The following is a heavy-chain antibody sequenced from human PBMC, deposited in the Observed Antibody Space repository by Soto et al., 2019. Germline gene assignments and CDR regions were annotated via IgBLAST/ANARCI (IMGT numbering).Heavy chain of an antibody. J-gene: IGHJ4*02. CDR3: EKEDRPLEVDGRFFDS. CDR1: GFIFSTYA. D-gene: IGHD1-1*01. CDR2: ISGSGGTT. V-gene: IGHV3-23*01. Sequence: GGSLRLSCAASGFIFSTYAMNWVRQAPGKGLEWVSIISGSGGTTYYADSVKGRFTISRDNSKNTLYLQMNTLRAEDTAVYYCEKEDRPLEVDGRFFDSWGQGA.